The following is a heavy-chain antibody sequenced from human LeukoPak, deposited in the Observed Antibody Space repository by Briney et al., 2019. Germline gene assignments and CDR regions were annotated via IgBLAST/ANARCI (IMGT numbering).Heavy chain of an antibody. D-gene: IGHD5-24*01. CDR1: GFTFSSYA. CDR3: AKDQGGRWLQFSWFDP. CDR2: ISGSGGST. Sequence: GGSLRLSCAASGFTFSSYAMSWVRQAPGKGLEWVSAISGSGGSTYYADSVKGRFTISRDNSKNTLYLQMNSLRAEDTAVYYCAKDQGGRWLQFSWFDPWGQGTLVTVSS. J-gene: IGHJ5*02. V-gene: IGHV3-23*01.